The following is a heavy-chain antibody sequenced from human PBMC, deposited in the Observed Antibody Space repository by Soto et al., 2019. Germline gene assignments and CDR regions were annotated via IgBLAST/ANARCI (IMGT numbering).Heavy chain of an antibody. Sequence: QVQLQESGPGLVKPSQTLSLTCTVSGGSISSGGYYWSWIRQHPGKGLEWIGDIYYSGSTYYNPSLKSRVTISVDTSKNQFSLKLSSVTAADTAVYYCARGVTTLKAEPIDYWGQGTLVTVSS. CDR3: ARGVTTLKAEPIDY. J-gene: IGHJ4*02. CDR1: GGSISSGGYY. CDR2: IYYSGST. D-gene: IGHD4-17*01. V-gene: IGHV4-31*03.